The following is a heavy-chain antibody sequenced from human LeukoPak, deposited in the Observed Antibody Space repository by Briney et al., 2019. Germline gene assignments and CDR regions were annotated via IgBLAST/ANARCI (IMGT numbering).Heavy chain of an antibody. J-gene: IGHJ3*02. CDR2: ISAYNGNT. V-gene: IGHV1-18*01. D-gene: IGHD1-26*01. CDR1: GYTFTSYG. CDR3: ARDWEWGAFDI. Sequence: AAVTVSCKASGYTFTSYGISWVRQAPGQGLEGMGWISAYNGNTNYAQKLQGRVTITTDTSTSTAYMELRSLRSDDTAVYYCARDWEWGAFDIWGQGTMVTVSS.